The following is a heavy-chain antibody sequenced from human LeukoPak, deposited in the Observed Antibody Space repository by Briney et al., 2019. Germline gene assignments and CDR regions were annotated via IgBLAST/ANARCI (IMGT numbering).Heavy chain of an antibody. V-gene: IGHV3-7*01. CDR1: GFTFRDYW. CDR2: IKYDGSDK. Sequence: GGSLRLSCVASGFTFRDYWMTWVLQAPGKGLECVANIKYDGSDKYYVDSVKGRFTISRDNAKNSVYLQMNSLRVEDTAVYYCARRNLFDYWGQGTVVTVSS. CDR3: ARRNLFDY. J-gene: IGHJ4*02. D-gene: IGHD1-14*01.